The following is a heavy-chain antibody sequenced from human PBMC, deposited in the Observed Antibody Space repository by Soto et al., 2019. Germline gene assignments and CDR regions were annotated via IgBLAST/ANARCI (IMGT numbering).Heavy chain of an antibody. CDR3: ARGSRMVRGIADYYGMDV. V-gene: IGHV4-59*01. CDR1: RGSISSYY. Sequence: SETLSLTYTVSRGSISSYYWSWIRQPPGKVLEWIVYIYYSGSTNYNPSLKSRVTISVDTSKNQFSLKLSSVTAADTAVYYCARGSRMVRGIADYYGMDVWGQGTTVTVSS. J-gene: IGHJ6*02. D-gene: IGHD3-10*01. CDR2: IYYSGST.